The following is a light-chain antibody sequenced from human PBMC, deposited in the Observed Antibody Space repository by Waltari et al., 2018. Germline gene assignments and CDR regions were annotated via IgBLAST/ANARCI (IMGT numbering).Light chain of an antibody. CDR3: QQYYSTPRT. Sequence: DIVMTQSPDPLAVSRGERATINCKSSQSVLYSSNNKNYLAWYQQKPGQPPKLLIYWASTRESGVPDRFSGSGSGTDFTLTISSLQAEDVAVYYCQQYYSTPRTFGQGTKVEIK. V-gene: IGKV4-1*01. CDR1: QSVLYSSNNKNY. CDR2: WAS. J-gene: IGKJ1*01.